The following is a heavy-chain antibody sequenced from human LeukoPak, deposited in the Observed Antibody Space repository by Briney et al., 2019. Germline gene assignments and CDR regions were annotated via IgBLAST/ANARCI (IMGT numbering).Heavy chain of an antibody. V-gene: IGHV3-33*01. CDR2: IWYDGSNE. Sequence: PGGSLRLSCAPSGFIFSSYGMHWVRQAPGKGLEWVAVIWYDGSNEYYADSVKGRFTISRDNSKNTLYLQMNSLRAEDTAVYYCARDHSYGGKIPLFDYWGQGTLVTVSS. J-gene: IGHJ4*02. CDR3: ARDHSYGGKIPLFDY. CDR1: GFIFSSYG. D-gene: IGHD4-23*01.